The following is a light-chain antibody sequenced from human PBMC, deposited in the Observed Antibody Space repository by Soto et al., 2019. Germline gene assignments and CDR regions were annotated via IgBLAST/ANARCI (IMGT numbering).Light chain of an antibody. CDR2: SSN. CDR3: AAWDDSLNGWV. CDR1: SSNTGSNT. J-gene: IGLJ3*02. Sequence: QSVLTQPPSASGTPGQRVTISCSGSSSNTGSNTVNWYQQVPGTAPKLLIHSSNQRPSGVPDRFSGSKSATSASLAISGLQSEDEADYYCAAWDDSLNGWVFGGGTKLTVL. V-gene: IGLV1-44*01.